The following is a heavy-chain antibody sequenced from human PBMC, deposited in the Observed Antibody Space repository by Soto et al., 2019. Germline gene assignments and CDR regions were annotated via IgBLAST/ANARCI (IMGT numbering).Heavy chain of an antibody. CDR1: GGSISSSSYY. D-gene: IGHD6-19*01. Sequence: SETLSLTCTVSGGSISSSSYYWGWIRQPPGKGLEWIGSIYYSGSTYYNPSLKSRVTISVDTSKNQFSLKLSSVTAADTAVYYCARDFSQWLVHVNWFDPWGQGTLVTVSS. CDR2: IYYSGST. J-gene: IGHJ5*02. CDR3: ARDFSQWLVHVNWFDP. V-gene: IGHV4-39*07.